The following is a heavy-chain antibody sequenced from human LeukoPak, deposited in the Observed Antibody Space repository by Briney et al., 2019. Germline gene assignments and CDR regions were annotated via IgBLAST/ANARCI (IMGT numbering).Heavy chain of an antibody. Sequence: SETLSLTCAVYGGSFSGYYWSWIRQPPGRGLECIGETNHSGSTNYNPSLKSRVTISVDTSKKQFSLKLSSVTAADTAVYYCARAVRDGYYYMDVWGKGTTVTISS. D-gene: IGHD5-24*01. CDR2: TNHSGST. CDR3: ARAVRDGYYYMDV. CDR1: GGSFSGYY. V-gene: IGHV4-34*01. J-gene: IGHJ6*03.